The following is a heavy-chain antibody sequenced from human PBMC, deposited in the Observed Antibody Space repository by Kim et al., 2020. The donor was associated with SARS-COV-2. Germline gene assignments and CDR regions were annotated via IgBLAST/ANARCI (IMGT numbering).Heavy chain of an antibody. J-gene: IGHJ5*02. CDR2: INPNSGGT. V-gene: IGHV1-2*06. Sequence: ASVKVSCKASGYTFTGYYMHWVRQAPGQGLEWMGRINPNSGGTNYAQKFQGRVTMTRDTSISTAYMELSRLRSDDTAVYYCARDGYGDYWFDPWGQGTLVTVSS. CDR1: GYTFTGYY. D-gene: IGHD4-17*01. CDR3: ARDGYGDYWFDP.